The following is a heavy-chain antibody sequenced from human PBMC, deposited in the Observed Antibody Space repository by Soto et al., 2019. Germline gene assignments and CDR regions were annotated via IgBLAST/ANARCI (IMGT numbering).Heavy chain of an antibody. CDR3: ARWPVRFGNLSFDY. J-gene: IGHJ4*02. Sequence: EVQLVQSGAEVKKPGESLNISCKGSGYSFTRDWIGWVRQMPGKGLEWMGIIYPGDSDTRYSPSFQGQVTISADKSISTAYLQWSSLKASDTAMYYCARWPVRFGNLSFDYRGQGTLVTVSS. CDR1: GYSFTRDW. V-gene: IGHV5-51*03. D-gene: IGHD3-16*01. CDR2: IYPGDSDT.